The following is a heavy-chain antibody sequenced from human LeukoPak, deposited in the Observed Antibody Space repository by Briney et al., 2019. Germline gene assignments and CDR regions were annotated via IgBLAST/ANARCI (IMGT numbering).Heavy chain of an antibody. CDR1: GGSISSYY. V-gene: IGHV4-59*01. J-gene: IGHJ5*02. D-gene: IGHD2-21*02. Sequence: SETLSLTCTVSGGSISSYYWSWIRQPPGKGLEWIGYIYYSGSTNYNPSLKSRVTISLDTSKNQFSLKLSSVTAADTAVYYCAGARGVAVTTIIANWFDPGGQGTLVTVPS. CDR2: IYYSGST. CDR3: AGARGVAVTTIIANWFDP.